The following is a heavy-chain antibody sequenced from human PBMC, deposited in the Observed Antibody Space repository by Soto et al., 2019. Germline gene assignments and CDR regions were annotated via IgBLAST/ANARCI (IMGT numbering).Heavy chain of an antibody. Sequence: SVKVSCKASGGTFSSYAISWVRQAPGQGLEWMGGIIPIFGTANYAQKFQGRVTITADKSTSTAYMELSSLRSEDTAVYYCARGTFIAARPYYFDYWGQGTLVTVSS. V-gene: IGHV1-69*06. CDR1: GGTFSSYA. J-gene: IGHJ4*02. D-gene: IGHD6-6*01. CDR3: ARGTFIAARPYYFDY. CDR2: IIPIFGTA.